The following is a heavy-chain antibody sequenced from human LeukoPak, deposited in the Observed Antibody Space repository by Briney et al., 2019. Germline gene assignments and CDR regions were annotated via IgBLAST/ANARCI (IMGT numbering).Heavy chain of an antibody. V-gene: IGHV3-66*02. CDR2: IYSGGST. Sequence: GGSLRLSCAASGFTVSSNYMTWVRQAPGKGLEWVSVIYSGGSTYYADSVKGRFTISRDNSKNTLYLQMNSLRAEDTAVCYCASTVSGFGELNYWGQGTLVTV. J-gene: IGHJ4*02. CDR3: ASTVSGFGELNY. D-gene: IGHD3-10*01. CDR1: GFTVSSNY.